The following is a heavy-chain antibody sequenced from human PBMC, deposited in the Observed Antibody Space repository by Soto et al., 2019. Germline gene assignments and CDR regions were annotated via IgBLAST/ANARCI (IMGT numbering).Heavy chain of an antibody. Sequence: GGSLRLSCAASGFTFSSYGMHWVRQAPGKGLEWVAVISYDGSNKYYADSVKGRFTISRDNSKNTLYLQMNSLRAEDTAVYYCDTWKARKDVWGQGTTVTVSS. J-gene: IGHJ6*02. CDR2: ISYDGSNK. V-gene: IGHV3-30*03. CDR1: GFTFSSYG. D-gene: IGHD1-1*01. CDR3: DTWKARKDV.